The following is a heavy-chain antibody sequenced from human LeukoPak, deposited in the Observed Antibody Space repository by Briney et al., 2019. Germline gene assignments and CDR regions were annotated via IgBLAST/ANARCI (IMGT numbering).Heavy chain of an antibody. V-gene: IGHV3-30*02. CDR1: GFTFSSYG. CDR3: ANSRGSGVVVPAMPPNY. J-gene: IGHJ4*02. D-gene: IGHD2-2*01. CDR2: IRYDGSNK. Sequence: PGGSLRLSCAASGFTFSSYGMHWVRQAPGKGLEWVAFIRYDGSNKYYADSVKGRFTISRDNSKNTLYLQMNSLRAEDTAVYYCANSRGSGVVVPAMPPNYWGQGTLVTVSS.